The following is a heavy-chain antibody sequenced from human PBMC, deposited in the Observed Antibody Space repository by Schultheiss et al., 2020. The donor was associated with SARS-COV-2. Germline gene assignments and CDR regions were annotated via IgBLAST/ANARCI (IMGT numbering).Heavy chain of an antibody. V-gene: IGHV1-18*01. CDR2: ISAYNGNT. Sequence: ASVKVSCKASGYTFTSYGISWVRQAPGQGLEWMGWISAYNGNTNYAQKLQGWVTMTRDTSISTAYMELSRLRSDDTAVYYCARGKRTHGGEWYVSAVPDYWGQGTLVTVS. CDR3: ARGKRTHGGEWYVSAVPDY. J-gene: IGHJ4*02. D-gene: IGHD3-16*01. CDR1: GYTFTSYG.